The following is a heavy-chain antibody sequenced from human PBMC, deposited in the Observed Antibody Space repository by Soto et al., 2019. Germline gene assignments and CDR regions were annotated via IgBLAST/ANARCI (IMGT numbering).Heavy chain of an antibody. V-gene: IGHV1-24*01. Sequence: QVQQVQSGAEAQNPGASVKVSCKVSGYTLTELSMHWDRQAPGKGLEWMGGFDPEDGETIYAQKFQGRVTMTEETSTDTAYMELSSLRSEDTAVYYCATRNSGRWQPYFDYRGQGTLITVSS. D-gene: IGHD1-26*01. CDR3: ATRNSGRWQPYFDY. CDR2: FDPEDGET. CDR1: GYTLTELS. J-gene: IGHJ4*02.